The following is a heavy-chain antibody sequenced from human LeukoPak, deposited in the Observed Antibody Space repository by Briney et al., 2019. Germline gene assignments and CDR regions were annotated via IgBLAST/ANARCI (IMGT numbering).Heavy chain of an antibody. CDR1: GVTFSNYG. V-gene: IGHV3-33*01. Sequence: PGGSLRLSCAASGVTFSNYGMHWVRQAPGKGLEWVALIWFDGSDKYYADSVQGRFTISRDNSENTLSLQVSSLRAEDTAIYYCARGGEPDYFDYWGQGTLVTVSS. CDR2: IWFDGSDK. J-gene: IGHJ4*02. CDR3: ARGGEPDYFDY. D-gene: IGHD2-21*01.